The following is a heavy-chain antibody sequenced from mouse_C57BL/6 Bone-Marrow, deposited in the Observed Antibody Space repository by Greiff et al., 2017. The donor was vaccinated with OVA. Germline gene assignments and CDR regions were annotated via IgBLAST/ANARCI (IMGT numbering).Heavy chain of an antibody. J-gene: IGHJ1*03. V-gene: IGHV1-26*01. Sequence: VQLQQSGPELVKPGASVKISCKASGYTFTDYYMNWVKQSHGKSLEWIGDINPNNGGTSYNQKFKGKATLTVDTSSSTAYMQLSSLTSEDSAVYYCARSLYYGSSYWYFDVWGTGTTVTVSS. CDR1: GYTFTDYY. CDR3: ARSLYYGSSYWYFDV. D-gene: IGHD1-1*01. CDR2: INPNNGGT.